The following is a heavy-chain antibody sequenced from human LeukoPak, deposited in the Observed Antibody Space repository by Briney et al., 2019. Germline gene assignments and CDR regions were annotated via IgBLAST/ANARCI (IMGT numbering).Heavy chain of an antibody. CDR1: GFTFSSYG. J-gene: IGHJ4*02. Sequence: GRSLRLSCAASGFTFSSYGMHWVRQAPGKGLEWVAVISYDGSNKYYADSVKGRFTISRDNSKNTLYLQMNSLRAEDTAVYYCANGGYYYASKYYFDYWGQGTLVTVSS. CDR2: ISYDGSNK. CDR3: ANGGYYYASKYYFDY. D-gene: IGHD3-22*01. V-gene: IGHV3-30*18.